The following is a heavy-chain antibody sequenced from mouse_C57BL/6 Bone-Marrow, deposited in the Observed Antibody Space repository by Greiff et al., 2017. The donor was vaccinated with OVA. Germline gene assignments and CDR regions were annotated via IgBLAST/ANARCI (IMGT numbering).Heavy chain of an antibody. Sequence: EVKLQQSGGGLVKPGGSLKLSCAASGFTFSDYGMHWVRQAPEKGLEWVAYISSGSSTIYYADTVKGRFTISRDNAKNTLFLQMTSLRSEDTAMYYCARLYYGTLYYFDYWGQGTTLTVSS. CDR2: ISSGSSTI. CDR3: ARLYYGTLYYFDY. D-gene: IGHD2-1*01. J-gene: IGHJ2*01. V-gene: IGHV5-17*01. CDR1: GFTFSDYG.